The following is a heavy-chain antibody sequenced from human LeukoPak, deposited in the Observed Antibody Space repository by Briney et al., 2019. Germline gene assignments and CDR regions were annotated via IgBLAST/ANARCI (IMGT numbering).Heavy chain of an antibody. CDR1: RGSISPHY. Sequence: PSETLSLTCTVSRGSISPHYWSWIRQPAGKGLDWIGRISPTGSTNYNPSLNSRVTMSVDSSKNQVYLTLNSVTAADTAVYYCAREVEMATQFDYWGQGTLVTVSS. CDR2: ISPTGST. V-gene: IGHV4-4*07. D-gene: IGHD5-24*01. CDR3: AREVEMATQFDY. J-gene: IGHJ4*02.